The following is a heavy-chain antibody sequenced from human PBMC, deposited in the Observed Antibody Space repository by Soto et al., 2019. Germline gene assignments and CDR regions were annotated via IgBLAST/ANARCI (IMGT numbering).Heavy chain of an antibody. CDR2: IKQDGSEN. Sequence: GGSLRVSCTAAGFNFSNYWMSWVRQDPGKGLEWVANIKQDGSENYHVDSVKGRFTISRDNAKNSLFLQMNSLRAEDTAIYYCARDSELGPFDPWGQGTLVTVSS. CDR3: ARDSELGPFDP. V-gene: IGHV3-7*01. J-gene: IGHJ5*02. CDR1: GFNFSNYW. D-gene: IGHD1-26*01.